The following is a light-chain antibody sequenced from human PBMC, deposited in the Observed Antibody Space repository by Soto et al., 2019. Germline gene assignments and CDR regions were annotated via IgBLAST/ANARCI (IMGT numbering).Light chain of an antibody. CDR3: MIWHSSAWV. CDR2: YKSDSDK. Sequence: QSVLTQPSSLSASPGASASLTCTLCSGINVGTYRIYWYQQKPGSPPQYLLRYKSDSDKQQGSGVPSRFSGSKDASANAGILLISGLQSEDEADYYCMIWHSSAWVFGGGTQLTVL. V-gene: IGLV5-45*04. J-gene: IGLJ2*01. CDR1: SGINVGTYR.